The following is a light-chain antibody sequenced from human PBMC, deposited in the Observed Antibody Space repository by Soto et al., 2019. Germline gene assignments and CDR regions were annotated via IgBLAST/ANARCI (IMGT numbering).Light chain of an antibody. V-gene: IGLV2-14*01. CDR3: TSYTTTNTLYV. J-gene: IGLJ1*01. CDR1: SSDVGGYIY. CDR2: EVS. Sequence: QSALTQPASVSGSPGESITISCTGTSSDVGGYIYVSWFQQHPGKAPKLIVYEVSNRPSGVSGRFSGSKSGNTASLTISGLQAEDEADYYCTSYTTTNTLYVFGTGTKVTV.